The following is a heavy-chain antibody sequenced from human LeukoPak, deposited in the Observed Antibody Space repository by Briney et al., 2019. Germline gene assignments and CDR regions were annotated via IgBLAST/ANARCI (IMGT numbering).Heavy chain of an antibody. Sequence: PSETLSLTCTVSGGSISSYYWSWLRQPPGKGLEWIGYIYYGGSTNYNPSLKSRVTISVDTSKNQFSLKLSSVTAADTAVYYCAQMGGIVGARTHDAFDIWGQGTMVTVSS. D-gene: IGHD1-26*01. J-gene: IGHJ3*02. CDR1: GGSISSYY. CDR3: AQMGGIVGARTHDAFDI. V-gene: IGHV4-59*01. CDR2: IYYGGST.